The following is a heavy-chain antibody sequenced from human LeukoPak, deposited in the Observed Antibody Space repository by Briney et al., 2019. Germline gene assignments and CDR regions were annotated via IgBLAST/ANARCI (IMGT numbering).Heavy chain of an antibody. V-gene: IGHV4-59*01. J-gene: IGHJ4*02. D-gene: IGHD3-22*01. CDR2: IYYSGST. CDR1: GGSISSYY. Sequence: SETLSLTCTVSGGSISSYYWSWIRQPPGKGLEWIGYIYYSGSTNYNPSLKRRVTISVDTSKNQFSLKLSSVTAADTAVYYCARDHVDSSGYYHSGYFDYWGQGTLVTVSS. CDR3: ARDHVDSSGYYHSGYFDY.